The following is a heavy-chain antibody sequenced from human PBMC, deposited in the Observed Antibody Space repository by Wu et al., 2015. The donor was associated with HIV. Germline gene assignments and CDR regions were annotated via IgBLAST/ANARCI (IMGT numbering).Heavy chain of an antibody. D-gene: IGHD4-11*01. CDR3: AREDMTRITPLDY. CDR1: GYTFTDYY. V-gene: IGHV1-2*02. J-gene: IGHJ4*02. CDR2: INPNSGGT. Sequence: QVQLVQSGAEVKKPGASMRISCKTSGYTFTDYYVHWVRQVPGQGLEWMGWINPNSGGTNSAQKFQGRVTMTRSFTTAYMELSSLKSDDTAMYYCAREDMTRITPLDYVGQGTLVHRLV.